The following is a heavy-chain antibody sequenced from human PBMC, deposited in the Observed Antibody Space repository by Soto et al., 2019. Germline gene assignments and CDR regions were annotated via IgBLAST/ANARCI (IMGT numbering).Heavy chain of an antibody. CDR2: MNPKSGNV. V-gene: IGHV1-8*01. CDR1: GHTFSNTD. Sequence: QLQLVQSGTEVKTPGASVKVSCKASGHTFSNTDVNWVRHATGQGPEWMGWMNPKSGNVGYAQKFRGRVTMTRNTSTSTAYMELNSLTSEDTAVYYCAMGELSPSDIWGQGTVVTVSS. J-gene: IGHJ3*02. CDR3: AMGELSPSDI. D-gene: IGHD3-16*02.